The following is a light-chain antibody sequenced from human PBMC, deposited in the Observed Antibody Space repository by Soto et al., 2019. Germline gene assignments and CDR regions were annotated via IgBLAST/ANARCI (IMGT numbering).Light chain of an antibody. Sequence: QSALTQPASVSASPGQSITISCTGTNSDIGAYKYVSWYQQYPGKAPKLIIFEVSYRPSGVSDRFSGSKSGNTASLTISGLQAKDDADYDCFAYTSSSTYVFGTGNKVTV. CDR3: FAYTSSSTYV. V-gene: IGLV2-14*01. J-gene: IGLJ1*01. CDR2: EVS. CDR1: NSDIGAYKY.